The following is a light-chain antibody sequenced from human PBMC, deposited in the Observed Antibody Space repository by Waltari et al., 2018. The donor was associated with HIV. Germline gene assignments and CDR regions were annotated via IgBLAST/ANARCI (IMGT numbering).Light chain of an antibody. CDR1: QRIRSS. Sequence: DIQMTPSPSTLSASVLHRITITCRASQRIRSSLAWYQQKPGKVPRLLIYKASTLQSGVPSRFSGSGSGTEFTLTISSLQPDDFATYYCQQYGRSRTFGQGTKVDIK. V-gene: IGKV1-5*03. J-gene: IGKJ1*01. CDR3: QQYGRSRT. CDR2: KAS.